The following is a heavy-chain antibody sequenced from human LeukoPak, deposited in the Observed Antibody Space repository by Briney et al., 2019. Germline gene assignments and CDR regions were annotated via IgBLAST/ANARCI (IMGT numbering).Heavy chain of an antibody. CDR2: IYYSGST. CDR1: GGSISSYY. CDR3: ARTPVTIFGVVNGWFDP. V-gene: IGHV4-59*01. D-gene: IGHD3-3*01. J-gene: IGHJ5*02. Sequence: SETLSLTCTVSGGSISSYYWSWIRQPPGKGLEWIGYIYYSGSTNYNPSLKSRVTISVDTSKNQFSLKLSSVTAADTAVHYCARTPVTIFGVVNGWFDPWGQGTLVTVSS.